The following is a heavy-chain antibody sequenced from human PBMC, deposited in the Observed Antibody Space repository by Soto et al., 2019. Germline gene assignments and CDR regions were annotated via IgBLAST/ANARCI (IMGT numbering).Heavy chain of an antibody. CDR3: AKEARLVRLFIWLSNGLDV. CDR1: GFTFDDYA. V-gene: IGHV3-9*01. D-gene: IGHD3-9*01. J-gene: IGHJ6*02. Sequence: DVQLVESGGDLVQPGRSLRLSCAASGFTFDDYAMHWVRQAPGKGLEWVSGISWNSGNKGYADSGKGRFTISRDNAKNFLYLEMISRRAEDTPLYCCAKEARLVRLFIWLSNGLDVWDQGTAVTV. CDR2: ISWNSGNK.